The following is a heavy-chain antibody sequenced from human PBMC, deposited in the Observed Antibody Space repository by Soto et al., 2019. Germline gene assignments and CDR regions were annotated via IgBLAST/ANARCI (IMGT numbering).Heavy chain of an antibody. V-gene: IGHV3-21*01. Sequence: PGGSLRLSCAASGFTFSSYSINWVRQAPWKGLEWVSSISSSSSYIYYADSVKGRFTISRDNAKNSLYLQMNSLRAEDTAVYYCARDKEQLASFYGMDVWGQGTTVTVSS. CDR3: ARDKEQLASFYGMDV. J-gene: IGHJ6*02. CDR2: ISSSSSYI. D-gene: IGHD6-6*01. CDR1: GFTFSSYS.